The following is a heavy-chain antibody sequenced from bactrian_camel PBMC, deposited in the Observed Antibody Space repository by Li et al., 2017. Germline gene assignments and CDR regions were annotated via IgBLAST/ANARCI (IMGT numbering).Heavy chain of an antibody. CDR2: THRGGGTT. V-gene: IGHV3S40*01. D-gene: IGHD7*01. CDR1: GLTFSNYY. CDR3: AAAPTPWRWTSPPEYAS. J-gene: IGHJ4*01. Sequence: DVQLVESGGGLVQPGGSLKLSCAASGLTFSNYYTNWVRQAPGKGLEWVSGTHRGGGTTDYVPSLKGRFTISRDNAKNTLYLQMNSLKLEDTAMYYCAAAPTPWRWTSPPEYASWGQGTQVTVS.